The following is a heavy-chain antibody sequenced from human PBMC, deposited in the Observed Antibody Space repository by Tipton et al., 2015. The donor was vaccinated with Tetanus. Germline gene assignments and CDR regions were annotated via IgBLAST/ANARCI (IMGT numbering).Heavy chain of an antibody. Sequence: SLRLSCAASGFTFSSYSMNWVRQAPGKGLEWVSSISSSSSYIYYADSVKGRFTISRDNAKNSLYLQMNSLRAEDTAVYYCARAIKRAMTGEDDYWGQGTLVTVSS. CDR1: GFTFSSYS. D-gene: IGHD5-24*01. V-gene: IGHV3-21*01. J-gene: IGHJ4*02. CDR2: ISSSSSYI. CDR3: ARAIKRAMTGEDDY.